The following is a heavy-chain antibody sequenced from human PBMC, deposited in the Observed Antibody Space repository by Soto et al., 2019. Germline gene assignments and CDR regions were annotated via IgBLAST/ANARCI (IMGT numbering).Heavy chain of an antibody. V-gene: IGHV3-74*01. CDR2: IGTDGSTT. CDR1: GFTLSSFW. CDR3: AGVGIRTTRNAMDV. J-gene: IGHJ6*02. D-gene: IGHD1-1*01. Sequence: GGSLRLSCVVSGFTLSSFWMHWVSQAPGKGLVWVSRIGTDGSTTNYADSVKGRFTISRDNAKNTLYLQMDSLRAEDTAVYYCAGVGIRTTRNAMDVRVQGTTVTVSS.